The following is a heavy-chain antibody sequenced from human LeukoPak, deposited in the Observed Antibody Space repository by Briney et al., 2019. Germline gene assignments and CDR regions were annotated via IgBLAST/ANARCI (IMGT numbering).Heavy chain of an antibody. CDR2: IRGSGGYT. V-gene: IGHV3-23*01. D-gene: IGHD2-2*01. CDR1: GFTYSNFA. Sequence: PGGSLRLSCAASGFTYSNFAMSWVRQAPGKGLEWVSTIRGSGGYTYYADSVKGRFATSRDNSKATLYLQMNSLRAEDTAVYYCAEDTSWRYDDWGQGTLVTVSS. CDR3: AEDTSWRYDD. J-gene: IGHJ4*02.